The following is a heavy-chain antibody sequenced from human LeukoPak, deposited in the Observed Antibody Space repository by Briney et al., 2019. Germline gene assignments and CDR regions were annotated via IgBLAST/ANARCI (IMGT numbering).Heavy chain of an antibody. CDR1: GFTFSTYA. V-gene: IGHV3-23*01. J-gene: IGHJ6*02. Sequence: AGGSLRLSCAASGFTFSTYAMSWVRRAPGKGLEWVSTVSGSGSSAYYADSVKGRFTISRDNSKNTLYLQMNSLRAEDTAVYYCAKYLSAKGPPYALEVWGQGTTVTVSS. CDR2: VSGSGSSA. CDR3: AKYLSAKGPPYALEV.